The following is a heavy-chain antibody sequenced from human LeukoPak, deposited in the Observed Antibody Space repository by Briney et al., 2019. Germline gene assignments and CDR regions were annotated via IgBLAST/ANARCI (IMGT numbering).Heavy chain of an antibody. CDR1: GFTFGSSA. D-gene: IGHD3-3*01. CDR2: ISYDGSNK. Sequence: PGRSPRLSCVASGFTFGSSAMHWVRQAPGKGLEWVAVISYDGSNKYYADSVKGRFTISRDNSKNTLYLQMNSLRAEDTAVYYCARDPRNDFWSGRLDYWGQGTLVTVSS. V-gene: IGHV3-30-3*01. J-gene: IGHJ4*02. CDR3: ARDPRNDFWSGRLDY.